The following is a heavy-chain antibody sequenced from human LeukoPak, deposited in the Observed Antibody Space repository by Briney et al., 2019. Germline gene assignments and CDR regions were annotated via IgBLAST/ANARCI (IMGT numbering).Heavy chain of an antibody. CDR1: GGSFSGYY. J-gene: IGHJ5*02. CDR3: ARPAGGSGRRLNWFDP. CDR2: INHSGST. D-gene: IGHD3-10*01. Sequence: SETLSLTCAVYGGSFSGYYWSWIRQPPGKGPEWIGEINHSGSTDYNPSLKSRVTISVDTSKNQFSLKLSSVTAADTAVYYCARPAGGSGRRLNWFDPWGQGTLVTVSS. V-gene: IGHV4-34*01.